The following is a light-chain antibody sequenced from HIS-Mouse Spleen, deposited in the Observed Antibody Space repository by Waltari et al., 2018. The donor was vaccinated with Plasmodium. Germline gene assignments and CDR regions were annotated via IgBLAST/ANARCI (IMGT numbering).Light chain of an antibody. CDR3: SSYTSSSTRV. CDR1: SSDGGGSNY. Sequence: QSALTQPASVSGSPGQSIPLSCTVTSSDGGGSNYVSWYQQHPGKAPKLMIYEVSNRPSGVSNRFSGSKSGNTASLTISGLQAEDEADYYCSSYTSSSTRVFGGGTKLTVL. V-gene: IGLV2-14*01. J-gene: IGLJ2*01. CDR2: EVS.